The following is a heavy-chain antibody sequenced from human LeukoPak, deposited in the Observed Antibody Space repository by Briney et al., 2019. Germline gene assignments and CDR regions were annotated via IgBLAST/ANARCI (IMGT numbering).Heavy chain of an antibody. CDR1: GFTFSSYS. CDR2: ISNSSSYI. Sequence: GSLRLSCAASGFTFSSYSMNWVRQAPGKGLEWVSSISNSSSYIYYADSVKGRFTISRDNAKNSLYLQMNSLRAEDTAVYYRARDRVLPDYYDSSGYYFDYWGQGTLVTVSS. J-gene: IGHJ4*02. V-gene: IGHV3-21*01. D-gene: IGHD3-22*01. CDR3: ARDRVLPDYYDSSGYYFDY.